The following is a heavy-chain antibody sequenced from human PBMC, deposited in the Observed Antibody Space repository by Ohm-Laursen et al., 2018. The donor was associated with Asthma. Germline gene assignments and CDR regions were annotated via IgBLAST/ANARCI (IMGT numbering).Heavy chain of an antibody. Sequence: TLSLTCTVSGDPISDTYTWGWVRQPPGKGLEYIGTISYSGTPYDNPSLRSRVTISVDTSKNQFSLKVSSVTAADTAVYYCLRSSTRGAFDYWGQGRLVTVSS. D-gene: IGHD1-1*01. V-gene: IGHV4-39*01. J-gene: IGHJ4*02. CDR3: LRSSTRGAFDY. CDR1: GDPISDTYT. CDR2: ISYSGTP.